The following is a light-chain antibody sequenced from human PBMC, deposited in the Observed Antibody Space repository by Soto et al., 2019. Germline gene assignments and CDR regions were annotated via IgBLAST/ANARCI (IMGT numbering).Light chain of an antibody. CDR3: QNYNSGPALT. CDR2: AAS. Sequence: DIQMTQSPSSLSASVGDRVTITCRASQDISDYLAWYQQKPGKVPKLLIYAASTLQSGVPSRFSGTGSGTDFTLTISSLQPEDVAAYYCQNYNSGPALTFGGGTKVEIK. V-gene: IGKV1-27*01. J-gene: IGKJ4*01. CDR1: QDISDY.